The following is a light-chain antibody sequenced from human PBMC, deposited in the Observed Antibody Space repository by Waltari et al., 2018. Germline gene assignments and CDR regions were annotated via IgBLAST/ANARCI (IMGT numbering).Light chain of an antibody. Sequence: QTVVTQEPSFSVSPGGTVTLHCGLRSGSVSTSYYPNWYQQPPRPAPRPLIYSTNTRSSGVPDRFSGSILGNNAALTITGAQADDESDYYCVLYMGGGILFGGGTKLTVL. CDR2: STN. J-gene: IGLJ3*02. CDR3: VLYMGGGIL. V-gene: IGLV8-61*01. CDR1: SGSVSTSYY.